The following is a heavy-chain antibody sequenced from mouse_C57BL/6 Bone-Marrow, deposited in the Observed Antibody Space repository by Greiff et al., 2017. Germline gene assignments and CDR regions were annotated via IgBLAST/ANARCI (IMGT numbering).Heavy chain of an antibody. CDR2: IYPGDGDT. J-gene: IGHJ4*01. Sequence: VQRVESGAELVKPGASVKISCKASGYAFSSYWMNWVKQRPGKGLEWIGQIYPGDGDTNYNGKFKGKATLTTDKSSSTAYMQLSSLTSEDSAVYFCARWGIVTSLYYYAMDYWGQGTSVTVSS. D-gene: IGHD2-5*01. V-gene: IGHV1-80*01. CDR1: GYAFSSYW. CDR3: ARWGIVTSLYYYAMDY.